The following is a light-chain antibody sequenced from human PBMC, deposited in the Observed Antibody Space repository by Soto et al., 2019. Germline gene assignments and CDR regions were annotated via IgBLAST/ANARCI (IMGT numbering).Light chain of an antibody. J-gene: IGKJ1*01. Sequence: EIVMTQSPATLSVSPGERVTLSCRASQSVSSNLAWYQQNPGQAPRLLIYGTSTRATGVPARFSGSGSGTEFTLTISSLQSEDFAAYYCQQYHNRWTFGQGTKVEIK. V-gene: IGKV3-15*01. CDR2: GTS. CDR3: QQYHNRWT. CDR1: QSVSSN.